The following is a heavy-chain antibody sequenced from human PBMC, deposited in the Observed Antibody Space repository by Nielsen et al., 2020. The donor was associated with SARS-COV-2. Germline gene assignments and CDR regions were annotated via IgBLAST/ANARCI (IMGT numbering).Heavy chain of an antibody. D-gene: IGHD3-22*01. CDR2: ISAYNGNT. J-gene: IGHJ4*02. V-gene: IGHV1-18*04. Sequence: ASVKVSCKASGYTFTTYCISWVRQAPGQGLEWMGWISAYNGNTNYAQKLQGRVTMTTDTSTSTAYMELRSLRSDDTDVYYCARGTYYYDSSPSDYWGQGTLVTVSS. CDR3: ARGTYYYDSSPSDY. CDR1: GYTFTTYC.